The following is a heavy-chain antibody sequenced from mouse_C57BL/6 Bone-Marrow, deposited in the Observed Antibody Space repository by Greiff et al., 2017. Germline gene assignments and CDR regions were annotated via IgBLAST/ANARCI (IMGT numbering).Heavy chain of an antibody. CDR1: GYSITSGYD. CDR2: ISYSGST. V-gene: IGHV3-1*01. Sequence: EVKLQESGPGMVKPSQSLSLTCTVTGYSITSGYDWHWIRHFPGNKLEWMGYISYSGSTNYNPSLKSRISITHDTSKNHFFLKLNSVTTEDTATYYCARRRDYGSMDYWGQGTSVTVSS. CDR3: ARRRDYGSMDY. J-gene: IGHJ4*01. D-gene: IGHD2-4*01.